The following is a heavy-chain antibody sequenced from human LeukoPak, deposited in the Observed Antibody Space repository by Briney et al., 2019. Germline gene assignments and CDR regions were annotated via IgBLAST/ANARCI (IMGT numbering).Heavy chain of an antibody. CDR1: GGSFSGYY. CDR3: ARYYYDSSGVDY. D-gene: IGHD3-22*01. V-gene: IGHV4-34*01. CDR2: INHSGST. Sequence: PSETLSLTCAVYGGSFSGYYWSWIRQPPGNGLEWIGEINHSGSTNYNPSLKSRVTISVDTSKNQFSLKLSSVTAADTAVYYCARYYYDSSGVDYWGQGTLVTVSS. J-gene: IGHJ4*02.